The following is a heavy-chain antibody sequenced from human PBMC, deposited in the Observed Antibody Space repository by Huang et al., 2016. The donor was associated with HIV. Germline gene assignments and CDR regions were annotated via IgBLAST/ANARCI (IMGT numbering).Heavy chain of an antibody. CDR3: ARGKYDVLTGWDDTYYFDH. V-gene: IGHV3-48*01. D-gene: IGHD3-9*01. Sequence: EVQLVESGGRLVRPGGSLRLACAASGFPFRVFSRNWIRQAPGKGLEWISYMRIVNGRTYYADSGKGRFTLSRDTAKTALYLQMNSLRADDTALYFCARGKYDVLTGWDDTYYFDHWGQGTLVTVSS. CDR2: MRIVNGRT. CDR1: GFPFRVFS. J-gene: IGHJ4*02.